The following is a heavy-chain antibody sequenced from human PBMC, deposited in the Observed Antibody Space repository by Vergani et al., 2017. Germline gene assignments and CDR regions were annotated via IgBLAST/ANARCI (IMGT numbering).Heavy chain of an antibody. CDR1: GYTFTSYD. D-gene: IGHD1-1*01. J-gene: IGHJ5*02. CDR3: ARAKTGGKKLERPWFDP. V-gene: IGHV1-8*01. CDR2: MNPNSGNT. Sequence: QVQLVQSGAEVKKPGASVKVSCKASGYTFTSYDINWVRQATGQGLEWMGWMNPNSGNTGYAQKFQGRVTMTRNTSISTDYMELSSLRSEDTAVYSCARAKTGGKKLERPWFDPWGQGTLVTVSS.